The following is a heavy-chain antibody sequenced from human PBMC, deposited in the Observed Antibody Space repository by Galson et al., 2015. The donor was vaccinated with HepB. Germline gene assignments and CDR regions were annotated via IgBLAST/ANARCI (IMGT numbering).Heavy chain of an antibody. Sequence: SLRLSCAASGFTFSSYAMSWVRQAPGKGLEWVSAISGSGGSTYYADSVKGRFTISRDNSKNTLYLQTNSLRAEDTAVYYCASRYCSGGSCYPKIGAPLDYWGQGTLVTVSS. CDR2: ISGSGGST. CDR3: ASRYCSGGSCYPKIGAPLDY. D-gene: IGHD2-15*01. V-gene: IGHV3-23*01. CDR1: GFTFSSYA. J-gene: IGHJ4*02.